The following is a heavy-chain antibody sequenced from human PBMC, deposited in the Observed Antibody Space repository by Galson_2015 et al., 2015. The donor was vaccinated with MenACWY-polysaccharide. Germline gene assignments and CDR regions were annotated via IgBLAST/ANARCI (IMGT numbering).Heavy chain of an antibody. CDR3: ARGGKYYYDSSGYLNWFDP. CDR1: GYTFTSYD. CDR2: MNPNSGNT. J-gene: IGHJ5*02. D-gene: IGHD3-22*01. V-gene: IGHV1-8*01. Sequence: SVKVSCKASGYTFTSYDINWVRQATEQGLEWMGWMNPNSGNTGYPQKFQGRVTMTRNTSISTAYMELSSLRSEDTAVYYCARGGKYYYDSSGYLNWFDPWGQGTLVTVSS.